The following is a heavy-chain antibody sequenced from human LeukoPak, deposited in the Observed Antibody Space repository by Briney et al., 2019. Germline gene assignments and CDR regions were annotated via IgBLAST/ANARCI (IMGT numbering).Heavy chain of an antibody. CDR2: LYYSGST. CDR1: DYSISSDSY. Sequence: SETLSLTCAVSDYSISSDSYWSWIRQPPGKGLEWIGYLYYSGSTTYSPSLKSRVTMSVDTSKSQFSLKLNSVTAADTAIYYCARVRGTFETDWGQGTLVTVSS. D-gene: IGHD2/OR15-2a*01. CDR3: ARVRGTFETD. V-gene: IGHV4-59*01. J-gene: IGHJ1*01.